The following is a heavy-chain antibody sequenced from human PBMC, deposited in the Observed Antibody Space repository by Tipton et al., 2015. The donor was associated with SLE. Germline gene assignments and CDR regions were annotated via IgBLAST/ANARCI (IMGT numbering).Heavy chain of an antibody. D-gene: IGHD4-17*01. CDR2: ISYGNT. CDR3: ARSTTTMNLPRFDF. CDR1: GGSIGSYY. J-gene: IGHJ4*02. V-gene: IGHV4-59*01. Sequence: TLSLTCTVSGGSIGSYYWSWIRQPPGKGLEWLGYISYGNTKYNPSLRSRLTISVDTSKNQFSLRLSSVTAADTAVYFCARSTTTMNLPRFDFWGLGTLVTVSS.